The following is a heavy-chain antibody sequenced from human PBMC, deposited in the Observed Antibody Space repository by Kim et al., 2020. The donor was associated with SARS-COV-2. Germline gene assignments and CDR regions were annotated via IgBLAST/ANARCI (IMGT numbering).Heavy chain of an antibody. CDR3: ARHGTPWDYDSSGAFDY. CDR2: IYYSGST. J-gene: IGHJ4*02. CDR1: GGSISSSSYY. D-gene: IGHD3-22*01. V-gene: IGHV4-39*01. Sequence: SETLSLTCTVSGGSISSSSYYWGWIRQPPGKGLEWIGSIYYSGSTYYNPSLKGRVTISVDTSKNQFSLKLSSVTAADTAVYYCARHGTPWDYDSSGAFDYWGQGTLVTVSS.